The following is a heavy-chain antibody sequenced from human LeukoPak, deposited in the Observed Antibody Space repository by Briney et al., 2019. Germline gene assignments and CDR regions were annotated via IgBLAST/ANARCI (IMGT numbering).Heavy chain of an antibody. D-gene: IGHD2-21*02. CDR2: VYTSGST. CDR3: AREGEQCLLWVDAFDI. CDR1: GGSISSGDYY. V-gene: IGHV4-61*02. Sequence: PSETPSLTCTVSGGSISSGDYYWSWIRQPAGKGLEWIGRVYTSGSTNYNPSLKSRVTISVDTSKNQFSLQLTSVTAADTAVYYCAREGEQCLLWVDAFDICGQGTMVTVSS. J-gene: IGHJ3*02.